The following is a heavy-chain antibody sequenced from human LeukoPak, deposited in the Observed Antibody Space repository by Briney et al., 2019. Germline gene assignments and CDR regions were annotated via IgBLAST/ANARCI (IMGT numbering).Heavy chain of an antibody. J-gene: IGHJ4*02. CDR1: GGSISSYY. CDR3: ARYRGTYGYYFDY. D-gene: IGHD5-24*01. Sequence: TSETLSLTCSVSGGSISSYYWSWIRQSPENGLEWIGYIYNSGNTNYNLFLKSRVTISADTSKNQFSLKLTSVTAADTAVYYCARYRGTYGYYFDYWGQGKLVIVSS. CDR2: IYNSGNT. V-gene: IGHV4-59*01.